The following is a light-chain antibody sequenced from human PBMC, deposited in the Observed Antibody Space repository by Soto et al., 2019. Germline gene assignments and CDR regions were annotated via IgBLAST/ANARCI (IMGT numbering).Light chain of an antibody. CDR2: GAS. CDR3: QQYNSWPPYT. V-gene: IGKV3-15*01. CDR1: QSVTSN. J-gene: IGKJ2*01. Sequence: EIMMTQSPATLSVSPGERATLSCRASQSVTSNLAWYQQKAGQAPRLLIYGASTRATGIPVRFSGSGSGTEFTLTISSLQSEDFALYYCQQYNSWPPYTFGQGTKLEIK.